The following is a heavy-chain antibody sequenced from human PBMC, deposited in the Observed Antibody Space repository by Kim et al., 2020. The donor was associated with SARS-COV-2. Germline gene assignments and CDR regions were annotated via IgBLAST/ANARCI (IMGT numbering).Heavy chain of an antibody. CDR2: IWYDGSNK. CDR3: ARDRLELDSGMDV. D-gene: IGHD1-7*01. Sequence: GGSLRLSCAASGFTFSSYGMHWVRQAPGKGLEWVAVIWYDGSNKYYADSVKGRFTISRDNSKNTLYLQMNSLRAEDTAVYYCARDRLELDSGMDVWGQGTTVTVSS. CDR1: GFTFSSYG. V-gene: IGHV3-33*01. J-gene: IGHJ6*02.